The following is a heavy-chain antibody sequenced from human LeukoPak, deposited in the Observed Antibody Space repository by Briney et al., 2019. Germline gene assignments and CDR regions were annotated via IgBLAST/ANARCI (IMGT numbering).Heavy chain of an antibody. Sequence: PSETLSLTCTVSGGSISSGSYYWSWIRQPAGKGLEWIGRIYTSGSTNYNPSLKSRVTISVDTSKNQFSLKLSPVTAADTAVYYCARVRIAVAGNYYYYYGMDVWGQGTTVTVSS. V-gene: IGHV4-61*02. J-gene: IGHJ6*02. CDR1: GGSISSGSYY. CDR3: ARVRIAVAGNYYYYYGMDV. D-gene: IGHD6-19*01. CDR2: IYTSGST.